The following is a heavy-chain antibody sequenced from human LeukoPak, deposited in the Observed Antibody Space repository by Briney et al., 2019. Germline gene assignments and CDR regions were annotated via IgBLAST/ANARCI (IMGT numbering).Heavy chain of an antibody. CDR3: ARTYDSPGYYSPDYYYMDV. CDR2: IYTSGST. V-gene: IGHV4-61*02. J-gene: IGHJ6*03. D-gene: IGHD3-22*01. CDR1: GGSISSGNYY. Sequence: SETLSLTCTVSGGSISSGNYYWSWIRQPAGKGLEWIGRIYTSGSTNYNPSLKSRVTMSVDTSKNQFSLKLSSVTAADTAVYYRARTYDSPGYYSPDYYYMDVWGKGTTVTISS.